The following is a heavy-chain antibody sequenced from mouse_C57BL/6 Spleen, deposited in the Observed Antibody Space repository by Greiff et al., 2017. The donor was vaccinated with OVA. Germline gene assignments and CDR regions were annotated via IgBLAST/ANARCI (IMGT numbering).Heavy chain of an antibody. D-gene: IGHD2-2*01. J-gene: IGHJ2*01. CDR2: IYPGSGST. CDR1: GYTFTSYW. V-gene: IGHV1-55*01. Sequence: QVQLQQPGAELVKPGASVKMSCKASGYTFTSYWITWVKQRPGQGLEWIGDIYPGSGSTNYNEKFKSKATLTVDTSSSTAYMQLSSLTSEDSAVYYCARSDYGYERFDYWGQGTTLTVSS. CDR3: ARSDYGYERFDY.